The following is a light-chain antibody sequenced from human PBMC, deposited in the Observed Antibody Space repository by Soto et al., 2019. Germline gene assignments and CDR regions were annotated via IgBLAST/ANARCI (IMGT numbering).Light chain of an antibody. J-gene: IGKJ2*01. Sequence: DIQMTQSPSSLSASVGDRVTITCKASQDISNYLNWYQQKPGKAPKLLIYDASNLETGVPSRFSGSGSGTDFTFTISSLQPEDIATYYCQQYDNLPPYTFGQGTQLEIK. CDR2: DAS. CDR3: QQYDNLPPYT. CDR1: QDISNY. V-gene: IGKV1-33*01.